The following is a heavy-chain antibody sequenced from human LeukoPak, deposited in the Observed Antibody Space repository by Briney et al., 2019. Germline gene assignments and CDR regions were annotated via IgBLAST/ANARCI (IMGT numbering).Heavy chain of an antibody. CDR3: TTSGYSYDYYYGTDV. CDR2: IKSKTDGGTT. V-gene: IGHV3-15*01. J-gene: IGHJ6*02. Sequence: GGSLRLSCAASGFTFSSKWMSWVRQAPGKGLEWVGRIKSKTDGGTTDYAAPVKGRFTISRDDSKNTLYLQMNSLKTEDTAVYYCTTSGYSYDYYYGTDVWGQGTTVTVSS. CDR1: GFTFSSKW. D-gene: IGHD5-18*01.